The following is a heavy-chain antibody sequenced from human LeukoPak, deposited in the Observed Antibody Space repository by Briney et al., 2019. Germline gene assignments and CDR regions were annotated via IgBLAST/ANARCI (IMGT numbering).Heavy chain of an antibody. CDR3: ARVPNYDFWSGYYYFNY. Sequence: GGSLRLSCAASGFTFSDYFMSWIRQPPRKGLECVSYISMSGSTIYYADSVKGRFTVSRDNAKNSLYLQMNSLRAEDTAVYYCARVPNYDFWSGYYYFNYWGQGTLVTVSS. V-gene: IGHV3-11*01. CDR1: GFTFSDYF. J-gene: IGHJ4*02. D-gene: IGHD3-3*01. CDR2: ISMSGSTI.